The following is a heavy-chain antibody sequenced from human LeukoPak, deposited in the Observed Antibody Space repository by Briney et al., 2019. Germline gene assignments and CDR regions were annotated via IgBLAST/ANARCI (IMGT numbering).Heavy chain of an antibody. V-gene: IGHV1-69*02. CDR2: IIPILGIA. J-gene: IGHJ3*02. Sequence: SVKVSCKASGGTFSSYTISWVRQAPGQGLEWMGRIIPILGIANYAQKFQGRVTITADKSTSTAYMELSSLRSEDTAVYYCARKYSSGWSGAFDIWGQGTMVSVSS. CDR3: ARKYSSGWSGAFDI. D-gene: IGHD6-19*01. CDR1: GGTFSSYT.